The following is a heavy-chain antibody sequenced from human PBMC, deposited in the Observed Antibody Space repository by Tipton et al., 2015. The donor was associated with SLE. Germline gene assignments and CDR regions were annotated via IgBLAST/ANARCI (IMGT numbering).Heavy chain of an antibody. CDR2: INQSGST. CDR1: GGSFSGYY. D-gene: IGHD3-9*01. Sequence: TLSLTCAVYGGSFSGYYWSWIRQPPGKGLEWIGEINQSGSTNYNPSLKSRVTISVDTSKNQFSLKLSSVTAADTAVYYCARGPSLRYFDWLSQPFDYWGQGTLVTVSS. V-gene: IGHV4-34*01. J-gene: IGHJ4*02. CDR3: ARGPSLRYFDWLSQPFDY.